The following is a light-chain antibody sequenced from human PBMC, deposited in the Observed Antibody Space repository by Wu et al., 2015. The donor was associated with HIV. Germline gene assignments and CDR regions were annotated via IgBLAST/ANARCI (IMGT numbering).Light chain of an antibody. CDR3: QQYNNWPRT. Sequence: EIIMTQSPTTLSVSPGGRATLSCRASQPLNSNLAWYQQKAGQAPSLLIYDASTRATGLPDRFSGVGSGTQFTLTISNMQPEDFAVYYCQQYNNWPRTFGQGTKVEI. CDR1: QPLNSN. J-gene: IGKJ1*01. V-gene: IGKV3-15*01. CDR2: DAS.